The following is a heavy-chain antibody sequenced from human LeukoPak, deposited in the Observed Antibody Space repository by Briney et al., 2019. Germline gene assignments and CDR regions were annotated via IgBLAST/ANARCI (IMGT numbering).Heavy chain of an antibody. D-gene: IGHD3-16*01. CDR2: ISSGGITT. CDR1: GFTFRDYS. Sequence: PGGSLRLSCAASGFTFRDYSLNWVRQAPGRGLEWVSSISSGGITTNYADSVKGRFTISRDNAKNSLYLQMNSLRAEDTAVYYCARDSPLRTPYLVYYMDVWGKGTTVTVSS. CDR3: ARDSPLRTPYLVYYMDV. J-gene: IGHJ6*03. V-gene: IGHV3-48*04.